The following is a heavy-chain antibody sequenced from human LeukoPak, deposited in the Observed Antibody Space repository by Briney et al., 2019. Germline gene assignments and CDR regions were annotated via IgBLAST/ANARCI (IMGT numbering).Heavy chain of an antibody. CDR2: IYYSGST. CDR3: ARHGKGYSGYSLDY. J-gene: IGHJ4*02. CDR1: GFTFSSYW. Sequence: GSLRLSCAASGFTFSSYWMSWVRQPPGKGLEWIGSIYYSGSTYYNPSLKSRVTISVDTSKNQFSLKLSSVTAADTAVYYCARHGKGYSGYSLDYWGQGTLVTVSS. D-gene: IGHD5-12*01. V-gene: IGHV4-39*01.